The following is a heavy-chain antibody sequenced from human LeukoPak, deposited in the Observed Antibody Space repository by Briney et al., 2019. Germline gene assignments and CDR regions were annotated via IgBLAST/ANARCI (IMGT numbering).Heavy chain of an antibody. V-gene: IGHV3-33*06. D-gene: IGHD6-6*01. CDR2: IWYDGSNK. J-gene: IGHJ4*02. CDR3: AKDSGEYSSPFDY. Sequence: ARSLRLSCAASGFTFSRYGMHWVRQAPGKGLEWEAVIWYDGSNKYYADSVKGRFTISRDNSKNTLYLQMNSLRAEDTAVYYCAKDSGEYSSPFDYWGQGTLVTVSS. CDR1: GFTFSRYG.